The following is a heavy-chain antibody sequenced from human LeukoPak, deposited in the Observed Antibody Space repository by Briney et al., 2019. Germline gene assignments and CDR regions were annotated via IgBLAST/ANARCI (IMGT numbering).Heavy chain of an antibody. Sequence: SETLSLTCTVSGDAISTYYWNWFRQTPGKGLEWIGHIANGRTDYNPSLKSRVFISVDTSKNQISLKLTSVTAADTAVYFCARDKAHTYGYYFDPWGQGTQVLVSS. J-gene: IGHJ4*02. CDR2: IANGRT. D-gene: IGHD3-10*01. V-gene: IGHV4-4*08. CDR3: ARDKAHTYGYYFDP. CDR1: GDAISTYY.